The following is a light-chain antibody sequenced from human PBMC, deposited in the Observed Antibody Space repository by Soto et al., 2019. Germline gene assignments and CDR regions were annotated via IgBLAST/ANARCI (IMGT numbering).Light chain of an antibody. CDR1: QSISNF. CDR2: AAS. J-gene: IGKJ2*01. V-gene: IGKV1-39*01. Sequence: DIQMTQSPSSLSASVGDRVTITCRASQSISNFLTWYQQKPGKAPQLLIFAASSLRSGVPSRFSGSGSGTDFTLTISSLQPEDFATYYCQPSYSAPRTFGQGTKLEIK. CDR3: QPSYSAPRT.